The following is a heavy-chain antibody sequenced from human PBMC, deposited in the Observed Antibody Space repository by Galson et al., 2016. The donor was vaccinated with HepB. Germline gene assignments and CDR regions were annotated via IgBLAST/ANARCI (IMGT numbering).Heavy chain of an antibody. J-gene: IGHJ4*02. Sequence: PALVKPTQTLTLTCTFSGFSLNTGSVAVGWIRQPPGKALEWLALLYWNDDKRYRPSLQSRLTITKASSRDQVVLTMTNMDPVDTATYYCAHSRRLGVFTLFDSWGQGARVTVPS. CDR3: AHSRRLGVFTLFDS. D-gene: IGHD7-27*01. CDR2: LYWNDDK. V-gene: IGHV2-5*01. CDR1: GFSLNTGSVA.